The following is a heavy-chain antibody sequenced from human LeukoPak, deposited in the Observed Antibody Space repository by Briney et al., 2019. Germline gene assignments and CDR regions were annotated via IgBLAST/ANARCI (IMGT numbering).Heavy chain of an antibody. D-gene: IGHD6-19*01. J-gene: IGHJ1*01. CDR2: ITSSGTTI. Sequence: GGSLRLSCAASGFTFSDYYMSWIRQAPGRGLEWVSYITSSGTTIYYADSVKGRFTISRDNAKNALYQQMNSLRAEDTDEYHCRSTRYSSGWYSVYWGQGTLVTVSS. V-gene: IGHV3-11*04. CDR1: GFTFSDYY. CDR3: RSTRYSSGWYSVY.